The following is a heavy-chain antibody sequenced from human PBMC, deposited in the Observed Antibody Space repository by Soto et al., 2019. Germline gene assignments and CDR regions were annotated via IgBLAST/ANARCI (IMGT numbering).Heavy chain of an antibody. CDR1: GFTFSTYA. CDR2: ISGSGSGT. D-gene: IGHD1-26*01. Sequence: LRLSCGVSGFTFSTYAMNWVRQAPGKGLEWRSLISGSGSGTYYADSVKGRFTISRVNSENTLYLQMNSLRAEDTAVYYCAKDQGNTIVGASRGFAHWGHGSLVTVSS. V-gene: IGHV3-23*01. J-gene: IGHJ4*01. CDR3: AKDQGNTIVGASRGFAH.